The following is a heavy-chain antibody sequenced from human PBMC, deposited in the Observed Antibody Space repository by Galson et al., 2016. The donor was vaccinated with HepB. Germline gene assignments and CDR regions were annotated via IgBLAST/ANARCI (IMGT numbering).Heavy chain of an antibody. CDR2: IGGSGGGT. V-gene: IGHV3-23*01. Sequence: SLRLSCAAAGFNFNNYAMHWVRQAPGKGLEWVSGIGGSGGGTHYADSVKGRFTISRDNSKNTLYLQLNSLRAEETAIYYCTKDQRIVRVPAAGNWFDPWGQGTLVTVSS. J-gene: IGHJ5*02. D-gene: IGHD2-2*01. CDR3: TKDQRIVRVPAAGNWFDP. CDR1: GFNFNNYA.